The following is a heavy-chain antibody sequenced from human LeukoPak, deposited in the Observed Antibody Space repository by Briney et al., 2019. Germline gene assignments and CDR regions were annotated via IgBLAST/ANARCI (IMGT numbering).Heavy chain of an antibody. CDR1: GGTFSSYA. CDR2: IIPILGIA. Sequence: GASVKVSCKASGGTFSSYAISWVRQAPGQGPEWMGRIIPILGIANYAQKFQGRVTITADKSTSTAYMELSSLRSEDTAVYYCARDREPLSGYYYYGMDVWGQGTTVTVSS. J-gene: IGHJ6*02. CDR3: ARDREPLSGYYYYGMDV. D-gene: IGHD1-14*01. V-gene: IGHV1-69*04.